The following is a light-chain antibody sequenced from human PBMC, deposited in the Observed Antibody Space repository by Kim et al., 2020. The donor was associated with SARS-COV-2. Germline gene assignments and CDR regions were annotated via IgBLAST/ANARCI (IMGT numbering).Light chain of an antibody. CDR1: SSDVGRYNY. V-gene: IGLV2-11*01. J-gene: IGLJ2*01. CDR3: CSFAGNSVV. Sequence: QSALTQPRSVSGSPGQSVTMSYTGTSSDVGRYNYVSWYQQHPGKAPKVMIYDVTKRPSGVPDRFSGSKSGNTASLTISGLQGEDEAEYYCCSFAGNSVVFGGGTQLTVL. CDR2: DVT.